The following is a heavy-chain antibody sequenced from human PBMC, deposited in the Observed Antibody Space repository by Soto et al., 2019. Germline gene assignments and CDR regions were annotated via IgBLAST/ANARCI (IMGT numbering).Heavy chain of an antibody. CDR3: ARDHKLRIAAAGRFDY. D-gene: IGHD6-13*01. CDR2: INHSGST. J-gene: IGHJ4*02. Sequence: QVQLQQWGAGLLKPSETLSLTCAVYGGSFSGYYWSWIRQPPGKGLEWIGEINHSGSTNYNPSLKSRVTISVDTSKNQFSLKLSSVTAADTAVYYCARDHKLRIAAAGRFDYWGQGTLVTVSS. V-gene: IGHV4-34*01. CDR1: GGSFSGYY.